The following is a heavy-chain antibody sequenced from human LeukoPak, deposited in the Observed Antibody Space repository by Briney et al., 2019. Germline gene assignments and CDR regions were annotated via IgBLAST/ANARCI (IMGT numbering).Heavy chain of an antibody. CDR1: GYTFTSYY. D-gene: IGHD3-22*01. CDR2: INPSGGST. Sequence: GASVKVSCKTSGYTFTSYYMHCVRQAPGQGLEWMGIINPSGGSTTYAQKFQGRVTMTRDTSTSTVYMELSSLRSEDTALYYCARGDVLDSSVYNWFDPWGQGTLVIVSS. V-gene: IGHV1-46*01. CDR3: ARGDVLDSSVYNWFDP. J-gene: IGHJ5*02.